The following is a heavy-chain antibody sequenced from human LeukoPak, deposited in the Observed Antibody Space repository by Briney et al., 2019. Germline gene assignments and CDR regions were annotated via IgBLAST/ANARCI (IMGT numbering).Heavy chain of an antibody. D-gene: IGHD3-10*01. Sequence: GGSLRLSCAASVFTFSSYGMSWVRQAPGKGLEWVSAISGSGGSTYYADSVKGRFTISRDNSKNTLYLQMNSLRAEDTAVYYCAKDRRDYYGSGSSGDYWGQGTLVTVSS. CDR3: AKDRRDYYGSGSSGDY. CDR2: ISGSGGST. CDR1: VFTFSSYG. J-gene: IGHJ4*02. V-gene: IGHV3-23*01.